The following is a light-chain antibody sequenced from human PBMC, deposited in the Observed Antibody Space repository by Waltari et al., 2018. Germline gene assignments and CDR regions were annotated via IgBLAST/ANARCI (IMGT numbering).Light chain of an antibody. V-gene: IGKV3-20*01. CDR1: QSISRY. Sequence: EIVLTQSPVRLSLSPGERATLSCRSSQSISRYLAWYQQKPGQAPRLLIYGASNRATGFPPRFSGSGSGTDFSLTISGLEPEDSAVYYCQHHFRLPATFGQGTKVEIK. CDR2: GAS. CDR3: QHHFRLPAT. J-gene: IGKJ1*01.